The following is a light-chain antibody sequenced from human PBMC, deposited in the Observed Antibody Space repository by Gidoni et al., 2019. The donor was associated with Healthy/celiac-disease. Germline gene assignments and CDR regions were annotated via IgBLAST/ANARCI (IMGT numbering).Light chain of an antibody. CDR2: GAS. V-gene: IGKV3-20*01. Sequence: EIVLTQSPGTLSLSPGERATLSCRASQSVSSSYLAWYQQKPGQAPRLLIYGASSRATGIPDRFSGSGSVTDFTLTISRLEPEDFAVYYCQQYGSSPYTFXQXTKLXIK. J-gene: IGKJ2*01. CDR3: QQYGSSPYT. CDR1: QSVSSSY.